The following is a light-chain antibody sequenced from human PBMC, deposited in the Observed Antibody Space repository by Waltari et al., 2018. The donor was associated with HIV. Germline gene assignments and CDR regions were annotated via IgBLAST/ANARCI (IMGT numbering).Light chain of an antibody. Sequence: QPALTQPASVPGFPGQSSTISGMVSSTAVGGYTFVSWYQQHPGKAPRLMIYDVSTRPSGVSDRFSGSKSGDTASLTISGLQPEDEADYYCESYTSTSVWVFGGGTRLTVL. CDR3: ESYTSTSVWV. J-gene: IGLJ3*02. CDR2: DVS. CDR1: STAVGGYTF. V-gene: IGLV2-14*03.